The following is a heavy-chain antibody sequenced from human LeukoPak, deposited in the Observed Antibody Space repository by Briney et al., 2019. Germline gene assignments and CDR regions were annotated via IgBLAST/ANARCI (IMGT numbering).Heavy chain of an antibody. D-gene: IGHD3-10*01. CDR1: GGTFSSYA. CDR3: ATPLNASGSYSDY. V-gene: IGHV1-69*04. J-gene: IGHJ4*02. Sequence: AASVKVSCKTSGGTFSSYALSWVRQAPGQGLEWMGRIIPMIGITNYAQKFQGRVTITADKSTNTAYMELSSLISEDTAVYYCATPLNASGSYSDYWGQGTLVTVFS. CDR2: IIPMIGIT.